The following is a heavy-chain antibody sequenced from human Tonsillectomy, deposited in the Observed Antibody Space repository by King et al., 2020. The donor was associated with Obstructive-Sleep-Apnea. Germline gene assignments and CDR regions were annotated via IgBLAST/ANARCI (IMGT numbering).Heavy chain of an antibody. D-gene: IGHD6-19*01. J-gene: IGHJ2*01. CDR3: ARDRRYSSGWSPGYSDL. CDR2: ISYDGGNK. Sequence: HVQLVESGGGVVQPGRSLRLSCAASGFTFSSFAMHWVRQAPGKGLECVAVISYDGGNKYYADSVKGRFTISRDNSKNTLYMQMNSLRAEDTAVYYCARDRRYSSGWSPGYSDLWGRGTLVTVSS. CDR1: GFTFSSFA. V-gene: IGHV3-30*04.